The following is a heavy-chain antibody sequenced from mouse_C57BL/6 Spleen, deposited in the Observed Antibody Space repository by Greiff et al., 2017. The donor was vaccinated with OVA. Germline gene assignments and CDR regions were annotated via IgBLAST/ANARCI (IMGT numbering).Heavy chain of an antibody. CDR3: ARSYGYDDGYYFDY. J-gene: IGHJ2*01. CDR2: INPSNGGT. Sequence: VQLQQPGPELVKPGASVKLSCKASGYTFTSYWMHWVKQRPGQGLEWIGNINPSNGGTNYNEKFKSKATLTVDNSSSTAYMQLSILTSEDSAVYYCARSYGYDDGYYFDYWGQGTTLTVSS. D-gene: IGHD2-2*01. CDR1: GYTFTSYW. V-gene: IGHV1-53*01.